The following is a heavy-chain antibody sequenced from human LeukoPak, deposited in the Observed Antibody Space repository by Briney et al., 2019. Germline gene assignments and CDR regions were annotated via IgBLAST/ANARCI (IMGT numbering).Heavy chain of an antibody. J-gene: IGHJ4*02. CDR2: IYYSGST. CDR3: ARAHGSGSYYNY. D-gene: IGHD3-10*01. V-gene: IGHV4-31*03. CDR1: GGSISSGGYY. Sequence: SQTLSLTCTVSGGSISSGGYYWSWIRQHPGKGLEWIGYIYYSGSTYYNPSLRSRVTISVDTSKNQFSLKLSSVTAADTAVYYCARAHGSGSYYNYWGQGTLVTVSS.